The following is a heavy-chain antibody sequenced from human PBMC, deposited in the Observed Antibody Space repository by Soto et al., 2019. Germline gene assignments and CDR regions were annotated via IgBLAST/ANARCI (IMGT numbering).Heavy chain of an antibody. V-gene: IGHV3-48*02. CDR3: ASSWDL. Sequence: GGSLRLSCAASGFSFSTSSMNWVRQAPGKGLEWVSYISSGSSTIYYADSVKGRFTISRDNAKNSLYLQMNSLRDEDTAVYFCASSWDLWGQGTLVTVSS. J-gene: IGHJ5*02. CDR2: ISSGSSTI. CDR1: GFSFSTSS.